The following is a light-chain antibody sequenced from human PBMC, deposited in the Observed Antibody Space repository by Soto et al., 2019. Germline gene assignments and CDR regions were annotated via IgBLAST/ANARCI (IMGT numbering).Light chain of an antibody. Sequence: QSVLTPPASVSGSPGQSITISCTGTSSDVGGYNYVSWYQQHPGKDPKLMIYEVSNRPSGVSNRFSGSKSGNTASLTISGLQAEDEANYYCSSSTSSSTPYVFGPGTKLTVL. CDR2: EVS. CDR1: SSDVGGYNY. CDR3: SSSTSSSTPYV. V-gene: IGLV2-14*01. J-gene: IGLJ1*01.